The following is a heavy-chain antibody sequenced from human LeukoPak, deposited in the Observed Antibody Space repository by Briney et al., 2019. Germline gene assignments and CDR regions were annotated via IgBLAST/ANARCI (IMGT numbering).Heavy chain of an antibody. Sequence: GGSLRLSCAASGFSFSSDGMSWVRQAPGKGLEWVSGILGGAGSTYYADSVKGRFTISRDNSKNTLYLQMNSLRAEDTAVYYCAKDYSLASYYDSSGYSHFDYWGQGTLVTVSS. V-gene: IGHV3-23*01. D-gene: IGHD3-22*01. CDR3: AKDYSLASYYDSSGYSHFDY. CDR1: GFSFSSDG. CDR2: ILGGAGST. J-gene: IGHJ4*02.